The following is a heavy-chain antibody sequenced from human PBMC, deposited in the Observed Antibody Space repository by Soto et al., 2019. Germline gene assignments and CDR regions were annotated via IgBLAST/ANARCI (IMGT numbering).Heavy chain of an antibody. CDR1: GGSISSSSYY. V-gene: IGHV4-39*01. CDR3: AITYYFGSGSAY. D-gene: IGHD3-10*01. J-gene: IGHJ4*02. Sequence: QLQLQESGPGLVKPSETLSLTCTVSGGSISSSSYYWGWIRQPPGKGLEWIGSIYYSGSTYYNPSLKRRVXXXVXXSKNQFSLQLSSVTAADTAVYYCAITYYFGSGSAYWGQGTLVTVSS. CDR2: IYYSGST.